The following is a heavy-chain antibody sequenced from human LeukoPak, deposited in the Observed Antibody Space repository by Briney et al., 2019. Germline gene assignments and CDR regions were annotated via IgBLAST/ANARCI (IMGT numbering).Heavy chain of an antibody. V-gene: IGHV3-30*18. D-gene: IGHD1-26*01. J-gene: IGHJ6*04. CDR2: ISYDGSNK. CDR1: GFTFSSYG. Sequence: GGSLRLSCAASGFTFSSYGMHWVRQAPGKGLEWVAVISYDGSNKYYADSVKGRFTISRDNSKNTLYLQMNSLRAEDTAVYYCAKDQWELPPYNVWGKGTTVTVSS. CDR3: AKDQWELPPYNV.